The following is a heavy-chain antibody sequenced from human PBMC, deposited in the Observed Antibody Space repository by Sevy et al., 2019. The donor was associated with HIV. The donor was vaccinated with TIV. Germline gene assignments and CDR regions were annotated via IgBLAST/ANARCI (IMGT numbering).Heavy chain of an antibody. V-gene: IGHV3-43D*03. CDR1: GFTFDDYA. D-gene: IGHD2-15*01. J-gene: IGHJ5*02. CDR2: ITWDGGTT. Sequence: GGSLRLSCAASGFTFDDYAMHWVRQAPGKGLEWVSFITWDGGTTYYADSVKGRFTISRDNSKNSLYLQMNSLRAEDTALYYCAKDNMVVTGGGWFDPWGQGTLVTVSS. CDR3: AKDNMVVTGGGWFDP.